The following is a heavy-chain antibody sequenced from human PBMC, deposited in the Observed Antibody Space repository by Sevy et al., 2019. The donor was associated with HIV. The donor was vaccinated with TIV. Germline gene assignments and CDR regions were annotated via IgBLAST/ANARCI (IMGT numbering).Heavy chain of an antibody. CDR3: ARGSRQRLYGMDV. J-gene: IGHJ6*02. V-gene: IGHV4-59*01. Sequence: SETLSLTCTVSGGSISSYYWSWIRQPPGKGLEWIGYIYYSGSTNYNPSLKSRVTISVDTSKNQFSLKLSSVTAADTAVYYCARGSRQRLYGMDVWGQGTTVTVSS. CDR2: IYYSGST. CDR1: GGSISSYY.